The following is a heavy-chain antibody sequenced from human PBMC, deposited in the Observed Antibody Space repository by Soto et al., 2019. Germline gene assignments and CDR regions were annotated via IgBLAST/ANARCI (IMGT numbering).Heavy chain of an antibody. J-gene: IGHJ3*02. CDR2: IKSKTDGGTT. Sequence: SGGSLRLSCAASGFNFSNAWMSWVRQAPGKGLEWVGRIKSKTDGGTTDYAAPVKGRFTISRDDSKNTLYLQMNSLKTEDTAMYYCATAYVYDFENSNYYRDAFDIWGQGTLVTVSS. D-gene: IGHD3-22*01. CDR1: GFNFSNAW. V-gene: IGHV3-15*01. CDR3: ATAYVYDFENSNYYRDAFDI.